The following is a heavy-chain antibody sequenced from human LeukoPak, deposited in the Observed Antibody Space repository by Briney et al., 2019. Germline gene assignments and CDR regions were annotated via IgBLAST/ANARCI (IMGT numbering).Heavy chain of an antibody. V-gene: IGHV3-7*01. J-gene: IGHJ4*02. D-gene: IGHD3-22*01. CDR1: GFTLSRYW. CDR3: AREEGIDGSGYYYVLGY. Sequence: GGSLRLSCAASGFTLSRYWMSWVRQAPGKGLEWVANIKPDGSEKHYVDSVEGRFTISRDNAKNSLYLQMNSLRAEDTAVYYCAREEGIDGSGYYYVLGYWGQGALVTVSS. CDR2: IKPDGSEK.